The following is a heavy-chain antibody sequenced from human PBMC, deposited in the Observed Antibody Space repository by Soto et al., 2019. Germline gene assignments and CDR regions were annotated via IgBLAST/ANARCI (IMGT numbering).Heavy chain of an antibody. CDR1: GFSFSRYG. Sequence: QVQLVESGGGVVQPGRYLRLSCAASGFSFSRYGIHWVRQAPGKGLEWVAVISYDESTTFYADSVKGRFTISRDNSKNTLFLQMNSLRPEDTAVYYCSKAMIGSYDSDAFDVWGQGTMVTVSS. V-gene: IGHV3-30*18. D-gene: IGHD3-22*01. CDR2: ISYDESTT. CDR3: SKAMIGSYDSDAFDV. J-gene: IGHJ3*01.